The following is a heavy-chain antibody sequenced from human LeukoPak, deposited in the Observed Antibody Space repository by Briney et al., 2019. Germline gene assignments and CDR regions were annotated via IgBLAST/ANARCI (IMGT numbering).Heavy chain of an antibody. CDR2: IYYTGTT. CDR3: ARGPGGELGH. V-gene: IGHV4-31*03. Sequence: SQTLSLTCTVSGGSISSVGYYWNWIRQDPGKGLEWIGYIYYTGTTYYNPSLKSRVTLSVDTSKNQFCLKLNSVTAADSAVYYCARGPGGELGHWGQGTLVTVSS. D-gene: IGHD2-8*02. CDR1: GGSISSVGYY. J-gene: IGHJ4*02.